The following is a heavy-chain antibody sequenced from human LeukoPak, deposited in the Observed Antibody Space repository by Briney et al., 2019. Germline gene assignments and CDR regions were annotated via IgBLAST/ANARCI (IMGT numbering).Heavy chain of an antibody. V-gene: IGHV4-59*01. CDR1: GGSIGNYY. CDR2: VYYSGNT. CDR3: ARAGNSYDTGYYFDY. J-gene: IGHJ4*02. Sequence: SETLSLTCTVSGGSIGNYYWTWIRQPPGKGLEWIGYVYYSGNTYYNPSLKSRVTISVDTSKNVFSLKLTSVTAADTAVYYCARAGNSYDTGYYFDYWGQGTLVTVSS. D-gene: IGHD3-16*01.